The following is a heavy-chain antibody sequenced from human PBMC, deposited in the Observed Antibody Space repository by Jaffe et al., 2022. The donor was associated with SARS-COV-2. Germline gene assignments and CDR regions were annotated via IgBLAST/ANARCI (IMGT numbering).Heavy chain of an antibody. CDR2: ISGSGDST. V-gene: IGHV3-23*01. J-gene: IGHJ4*02. CDR1: GFTFSSYA. CDR3: AKGITLFGVIMTNNFDS. D-gene: IGHD3-3*01. Sequence: EVQLLQSGGGLVQSGGTLRLSCAASGFTFSSYAMSWVRQAPGKGLEWVSSISGSGDSTYHADSVKGRFTISRDNAKNTLYLQMNSLRDEDTAVYYCAKGITLFGVIMTNNFDSWGQGTLVTVSS.